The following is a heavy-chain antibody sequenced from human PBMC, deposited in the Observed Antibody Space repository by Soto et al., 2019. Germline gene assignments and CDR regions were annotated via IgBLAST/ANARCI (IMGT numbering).Heavy chain of an antibody. CDR3: ARGDYYDGSGSRNYPYYGLAV. V-gene: IGHV1-18*01. CDR1: GYTFSSYG. Sequence: ASVKVSCKASGYTFSSYGISWVRQAPGQGLEWLGWISPYNDDTNYAQKLQGRVTMTTDTSTRTAYMDLRSLRSDDTAVYFCARGDYYDGSGSRNYPYYGLAVGGQGTTVPASS. CDR2: ISPYNDDT. J-gene: IGHJ6*02. D-gene: IGHD3-22*01.